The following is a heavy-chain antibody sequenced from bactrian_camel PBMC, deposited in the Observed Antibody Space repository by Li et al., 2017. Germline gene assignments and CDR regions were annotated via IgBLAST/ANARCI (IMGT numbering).Heavy chain of an antibody. Sequence: VQLVESGGGSVQTGGSLNLSCSASGYEYLTNCMAWFRQLPGQEREALATIDTEGTVTYVDSVKGRFTISIDNAKKTTYLQMDQLKTEDTAIYYCAAGWSYGVGTPLRRHYDYWGQGTQVTVS. CDR3: AAGWSYGVGTPLRRHYDY. J-gene: IGHJ4*01. D-gene: IGHD5*01. CDR2: IDTEGTV. CDR1: GYEYLTNC. V-gene: IGHV3S53*01.